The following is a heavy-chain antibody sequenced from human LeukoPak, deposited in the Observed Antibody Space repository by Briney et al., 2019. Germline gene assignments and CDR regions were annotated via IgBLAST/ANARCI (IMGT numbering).Heavy chain of an antibody. Sequence: SETLSLTSTVSGGSISSYYWSWIRQPPGEGLEWIGDIYYSGSTNYNPSLKSRVTISVDTSKNQFSLRLSSVTAADTAVYYSARLASGSYGPLTPFDYWGQGTLVTVSS. J-gene: IGHJ4*02. V-gene: IGHV4-59*08. D-gene: IGHD1-26*01. CDR3: ARLASGSYGPLTPFDY. CDR1: GGSISSYY. CDR2: IYYSGST.